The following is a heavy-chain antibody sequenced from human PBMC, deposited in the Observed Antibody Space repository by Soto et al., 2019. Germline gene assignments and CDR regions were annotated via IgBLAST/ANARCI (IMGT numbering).Heavy chain of an antibody. CDR3: ARSGTDTISGDFDY. CDR1: GFTFILYW. CDR2: IKQDGSEK. D-gene: IGHD3-3*01. V-gene: IGHV3-7*01. Sequence: GSLRLSCAASGFTFILYWMSWVRQAPGKGLEWVANIKQDGSEKYYVDSVKGRFTISRDNAKNSLYLQMNSLRAEDTAVYYCARSGTDTISGDFDYWGQGTLVTVSS. J-gene: IGHJ4*02.